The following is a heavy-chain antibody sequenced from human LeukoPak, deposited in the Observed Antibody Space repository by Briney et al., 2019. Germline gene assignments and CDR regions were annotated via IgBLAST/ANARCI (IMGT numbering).Heavy chain of an antibody. V-gene: IGHV4-4*07. Sequence: KPSETLSLTCTVSGGSISSYYWSWIRQPAGKGLEWIGRIYTSGSTNYNPSLKSRVTMSVDTSKNQFSLKLSSVTAADTAVYYCAREASGWPLNYYYYYCYMDVWGKGTTVTVSS. CDR2: IYTSGST. D-gene: IGHD6-25*01. CDR3: AREASGWPLNYYYYYCYMDV. J-gene: IGHJ6*03. CDR1: GGSISSYY.